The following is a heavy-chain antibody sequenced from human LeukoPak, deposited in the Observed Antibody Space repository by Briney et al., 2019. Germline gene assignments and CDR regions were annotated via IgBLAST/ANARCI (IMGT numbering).Heavy chain of an antibody. D-gene: IGHD2-2*01. J-gene: IGHJ2*01. V-gene: IGHV4-39*01. CDR3: VRSGGYCGHTTCHVDYFAL. Sequence: SETLSLTCTVSGGSTSSSDYYWGWIRQPPGKDLEWIGSIYYSGSTYYSPSLKSRVTISVDTSKNQFSLKLTSLTAADTAVYYCVRSGGYCGHTTCHVDYFALWGRDTLVTVSS. CDR2: IYYSGST. CDR1: GGSTSSSDYY.